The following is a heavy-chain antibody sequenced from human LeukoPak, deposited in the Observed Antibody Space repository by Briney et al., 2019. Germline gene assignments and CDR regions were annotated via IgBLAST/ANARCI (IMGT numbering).Heavy chain of an antibody. Sequence: ASVKVSCKASGYTFTGYYMHWVRQAPGQGLEWMGWINPNSGGTNYAQKFQGRVTMTRDTSISTAYMELSRLRSDDTAVYYCARGSLSGYSYVSTYYFDYWGQGTLVTVSS. CDR2: INPNSGGT. CDR3: ARGSLSGYSYVSTYYFDY. D-gene: IGHD5-18*01. CDR1: GYTFTGYY. J-gene: IGHJ4*02. V-gene: IGHV1-2*02.